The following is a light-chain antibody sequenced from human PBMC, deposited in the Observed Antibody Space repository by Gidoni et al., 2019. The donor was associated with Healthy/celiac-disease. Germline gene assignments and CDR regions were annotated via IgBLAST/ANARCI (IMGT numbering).Light chain of an antibody. V-gene: IGLV3-19*01. Sequence: SSELTQDPAVSVSLGQTVRITCQGDSLRSYYASWYQQKSGQAPVLVIYGKNNRPSGIPDRFSCSSSGNTASLTITGAQAEDEADYYCNSRDSSGNLYVFGTGTKVTVL. CDR1: SLRSYY. CDR3: NSRDSSGNLYV. J-gene: IGLJ1*01. CDR2: GKN.